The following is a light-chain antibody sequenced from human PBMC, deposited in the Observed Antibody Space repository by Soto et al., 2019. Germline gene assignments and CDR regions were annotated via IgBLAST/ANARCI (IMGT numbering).Light chain of an antibody. V-gene: IGLV2-14*01. CDR3: SSYASRRTRV. CDR1: SSDVGGYNY. Sequence: QSALTQPASVSGSPGQTITISCTGTSSDVGGYNYVSWYQQYPGRAPKLMIYEVSNRPSGVSNRFSGSKSGNTASLTISGLQAEDEADYYCSSYASRRTRVFGTGTKLTVL. J-gene: IGLJ1*01. CDR2: EVS.